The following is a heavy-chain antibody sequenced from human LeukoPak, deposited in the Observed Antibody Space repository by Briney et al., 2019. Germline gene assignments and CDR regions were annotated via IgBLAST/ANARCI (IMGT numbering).Heavy chain of an antibody. V-gene: IGHV4-30-2*05. J-gene: IGHJ5*02. Sequence: SETLSLTCAVSGGSISSGGYSWSWIRQPPGRGLEWIGYIYHSGSTNYNPSLKSRVTISVDTSKNQFSLKLSSVTAADTAVYYCARDVNYGDYYWFDPWGQGTLVTVSS. CDR2: IYHSGST. CDR1: GGSISSGGYS. D-gene: IGHD4-17*01. CDR3: ARDVNYGDYYWFDP.